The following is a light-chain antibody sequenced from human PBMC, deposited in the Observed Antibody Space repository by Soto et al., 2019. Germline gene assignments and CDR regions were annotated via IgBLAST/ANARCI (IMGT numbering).Light chain of an antibody. J-gene: IGKJ2*01. CDR3: QQYHYWPYT. CDR1: QSVSSL. V-gene: IGKV3-15*01. CDR2: STS. Sequence: VLTQSPATLSVSPGERVTLSCRASQSVSSLLAWYQQKPGQAPRLLIYSTSTRATGIPARFSGSGSGTEFTLTISSLRSEDFAIYYCQQYHYWPYTFGQGTKLEIK.